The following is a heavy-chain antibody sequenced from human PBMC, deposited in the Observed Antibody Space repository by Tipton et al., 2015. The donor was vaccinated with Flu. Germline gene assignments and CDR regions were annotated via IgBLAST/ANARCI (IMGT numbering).Heavy chain of an antibody. J-gene: IGHJ6*02. CDR3: AKEPKNDYSKQQYYGMDV. Sequence: CAASGFTFDDYVMHWVRQGPGKGLEWVSLISGGGYRTHYADSVKGRFTISRDNSKNSLFLQMNSLRTEDTALYYCAKEPKNDYSKQQYYGMDVWGQGTTVTVSS. D-gene: IGHD4-11*01. CDR2: ISGGGYRT. CDR1: GFTFDDYV. V-gene: IGHV3-43*02.